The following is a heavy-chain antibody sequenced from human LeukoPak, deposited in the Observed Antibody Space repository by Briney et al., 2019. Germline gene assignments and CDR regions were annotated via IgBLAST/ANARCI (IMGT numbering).Heavy chain of an antibody. D-gene: IGHD3-3*01. CDR1: GFTFDDYG. V-gene: IGHV3-20*04. J-gene: IGHJ6*03. Sequence: GGSLRLSCAASGFTFDDYGLSWVRQVPGKGLEWVSGISWNSGSIGYADSVKGRFTISRDNSKNTLYLQMNSLRAEDTAVYYCAGDSYYDFWSGYYVRSSYYYYYMDVWGKGTTVTVSS. CDR3: AGDSYYDFWSGYYVRSSYYYYYMDV. CDR2: ISWNSGSI.